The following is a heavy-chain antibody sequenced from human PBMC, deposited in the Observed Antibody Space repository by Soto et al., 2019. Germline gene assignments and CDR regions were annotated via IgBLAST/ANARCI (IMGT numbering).Heavy chain of an antibody. V-gene: IGHV1-18*04. J-gene: IGHJ6*02. CDR2: ISGHKGDT. Sequence: ASVKVSCKASGYSFSTYGMSWVRQVPGQGLEWMGWISGHKGDTNYARNFRGRISLTTDTSASIAYMELRRLGSDDTALYYCAREVGIAAAAYYHYYEGMDVWGQGTTVTVSS. D-gene: IGHD2-21*01. CDR3: AREVGIAAAAYYHYYEGMDV. CDR1: GYSFSTYG.